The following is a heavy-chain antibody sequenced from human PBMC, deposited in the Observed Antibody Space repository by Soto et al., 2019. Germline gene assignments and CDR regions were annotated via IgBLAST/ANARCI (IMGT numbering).Heavy chain of an antibody. V-gene: IGHV3-48*01. CDR2: ISSSSSTI. CDR3: ARVLSPPRYCSGGSCYFTDYWFDP. Sequence: GGSLRLSCAASGFTFSSYSMNWVRQAPGKGLEWVSYISSSSSTIYYADYVKGRFTISRDNAKNSLYLQMNSLRAEDTAVYYCARVLSPPRYCSGGSCYFTDYWFDPWGQGTLVTVSS. D-gene: IGHD2-15*01. CDR1: GFTFSSYS. J-gene: IGHJ5*02.